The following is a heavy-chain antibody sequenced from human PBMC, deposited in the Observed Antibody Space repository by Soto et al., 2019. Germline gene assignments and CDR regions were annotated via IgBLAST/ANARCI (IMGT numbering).Heavy chain of an antibody. D-gene: IGHD1-20*01. CDR1: GGSISSYY. V-gene: IGHV4-59*12. Sequence: SETLSLTCTVSGGSISSYYWSWIRQPPGKGLEWIGYIYYSGSTNYNPSLKSRVTISVDTSKNQFSLRAEDTAVYYCARGGPGKWNRHADSWGQGTLVTVSS. J-gene: IGHJ4*02. CDR3: ARGGPGKWNRHADS. CDR2: IYYSGST.